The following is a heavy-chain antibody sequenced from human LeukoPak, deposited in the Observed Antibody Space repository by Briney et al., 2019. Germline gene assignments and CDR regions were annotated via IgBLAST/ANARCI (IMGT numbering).Heavy chain of an antibody. Sequence: GGSLRLSCAASGFTFDDYAMHWVRQAPGKGLEWVSGISWNSGSIGYADSVEGRFTISRDNAKNSLYLQMNSLRAEDTALYYCAKGSLAVAEHYFDYWGQGTLVTVSS. V-gene: IGHV3-9*01. CDR1: GFTFDDYA. D-gene: IGHD6-19*01. J-gene: IGHJ4*02. CDR2: ISWNSGSI. CDR3: AKGSLAVAEHYFDY.